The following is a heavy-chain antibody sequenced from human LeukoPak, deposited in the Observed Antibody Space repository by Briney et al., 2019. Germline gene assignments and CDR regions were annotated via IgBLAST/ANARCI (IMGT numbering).Heavy chain of an antibody. D-gene: IGHD7-27*01. J-gene: IGHJ4*02. CDR3: ASRKLGNDY. V-gene: IGHV4-39*07. CDR2: ISYSGTT. Sequence: PSETLSLTCTVSGGSISSRPYYWGWVRQPPGKGLEWIGTISYSGTTYYSPSLKSRVTISLDTSKNQFSLKLSSVTAADTAVYYCASRKLGNDYWGQGTLVTVSS. CDR1: GGSISSRPYY.